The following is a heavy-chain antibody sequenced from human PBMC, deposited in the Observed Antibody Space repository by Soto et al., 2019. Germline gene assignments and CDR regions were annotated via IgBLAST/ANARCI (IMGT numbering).Heavy chain of an antibody. CDR1: GYTLTELS. CDR2: FDPEDGET. J-gene: IGHJ4*02. CDR3: ATARKVRGYCSGGSCYPPYYFDY. Sequence: ASVKVSCKVSGYTLTELSMHWVRQAPGKGLEWMGGFDPEDGETIYAQKFQGRVTMTEDTSTDTAYMELSSLRSEDTAAYYCATARKVRGYCSGGSCYPPYYFDYWGQGTLVTVSS. D-gene: IGHD2-15*01. V-gene: IGHV1-24*01.